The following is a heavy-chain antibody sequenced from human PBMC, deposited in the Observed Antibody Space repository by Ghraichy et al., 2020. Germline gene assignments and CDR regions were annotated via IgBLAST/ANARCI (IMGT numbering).Heavy chain of an antibody. D-gene: IGHD2-15*01. CDR1: GFTFSSYG. Sequence: GGSLRLSCAASGFTFSSYGMHWVRQAPGKGLEWVAVIWYDGSNKYYADSVKGRFTISRDNSKNTLYLQMNSLRAEDTAVYYCARDGCGGGGSCYLDYWGQGTLVTVSS. J-gene: IGHJ4*02. V-gene: IGHV3-33*01. CDR3: ARDGCGGGGSCYLDY. CDR2: IWYDGSNK.